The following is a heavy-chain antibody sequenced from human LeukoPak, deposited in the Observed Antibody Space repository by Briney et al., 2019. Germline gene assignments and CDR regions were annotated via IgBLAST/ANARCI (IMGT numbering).Heavy chain of an antibody. Sequence: PGQSMRLASEAAGSYSCLNWIGRDPGKGMGWGAVKSYDGSSEHYTDSVKGRFTLSRDNSKNTLYLQMNSLRGEDTAVYYCAKGVDSNWVRQPLHYRGQGTQVTVSS. J-gene: IGHJ4*02. CDR2: KSYDGSSE. CDR1: GSYSC. CDR3: AKGVDSNWVRQPLHY. V-gene: IGHV3-30*18. D-gene: IGHD3-10*01.